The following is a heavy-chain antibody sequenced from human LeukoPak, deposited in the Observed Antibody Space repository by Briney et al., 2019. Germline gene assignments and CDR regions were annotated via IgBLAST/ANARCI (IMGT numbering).Heavy chain of an antibody. CDR1: GFTFSSYA. CDR2: ISGNGGST. J-gene: IGHJ5*02. Sequence: GGSLRLFCVASGFTFSSYAMSWVRQAPGKGLEWVSTISGNGGSTYYADSVKGRFTISRDNSKNTLYLEMNSLRAEDTAVYSCAKSIVVVTAKGDWFDPWGQGTLVTVSS. V-gene: IGHV3-23*01. CDR3: AKSIVVVTAKGDWFDP. D-gene: IGHD2-21*02.